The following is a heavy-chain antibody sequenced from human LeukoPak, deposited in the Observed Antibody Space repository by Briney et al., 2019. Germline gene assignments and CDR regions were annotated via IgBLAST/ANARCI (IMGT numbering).Heavy chain of an antibody. D-gene: IGHD1-1*01. CDR2: VYYSGST. CDR3: ARSSWNDADNWFDP. Sequence: SETLSLTCTVSGGSISSYYWSWIRQPLGKGLEWIGYVYYSGSTNYQPSLKSRVTISVDTSKNQFSLKLSSVTAADTAVYYCARSSWNDADNWFDPWGQGTQVSVSS. V-gene: IGHV4-59*01. J-gene: IGHJ5*02. CDR1: GGSISSYY.